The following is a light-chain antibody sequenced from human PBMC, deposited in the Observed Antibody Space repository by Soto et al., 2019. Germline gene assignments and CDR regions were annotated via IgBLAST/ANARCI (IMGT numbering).Light chain of an antibody. CDR1: QGISSY. V-gene: IGKV1-8*01. J-gene: IGKJ4*01. CDR2: AAS. Sequence: AIRMTQSPSSFSASTGDRVTITCRASQGISSYLAWYQQKPGKAPKLLIYAASTLQSGVPSRFSGSGSGTDFTLAISCLQSEDFATQYCQQYYSYPLTFGGGTKVEIK. CDR3: QQYYSYPLT.